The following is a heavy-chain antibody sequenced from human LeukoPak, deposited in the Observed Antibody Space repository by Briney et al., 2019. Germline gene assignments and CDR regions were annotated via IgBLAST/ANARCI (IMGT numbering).Heavy chain of an antibody. V-gene: IGHV3-33*01. J-gene: IGHJ6*02. D-gene: IGHD3-9*01. CDR2: IWYDGSNK. CDR3: ARGDLNDILTGYYIYGMDV. CDR1: GFTFSSYS. Sequence: GGSLRLSCAASGFTFSSYSMHWVRQAPGKGLEWVAVIWYDGSNKYYADSVKGRFTISRDNSKNTLYLQMNSLRAEDTAVYYCARGDLNDILTGYYIYGMDVWGQGTTVTVSS.